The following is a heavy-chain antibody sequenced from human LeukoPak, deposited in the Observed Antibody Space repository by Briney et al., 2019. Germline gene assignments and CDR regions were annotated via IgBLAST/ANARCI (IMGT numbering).Heavy chain of an antibody. D-gene: IGHD6-13*01. Sequence: GESLKISCKGSGYRFSDYWIGWVRQMPGKGLEWMGVIYPGDSHNKYSPSFQGQVTISADKSINTAHLQWSSLKASDTAMYYCARHGTPAAAGSVFDIWGQGTMVTVSS. CDR1: GYRFSDYW. CDR3: ARHGTPAAAGSVFDI. V-gene: IGHV5-51*01. J-gene: IGHJ3*02. CDR2: IYPGDSHN.